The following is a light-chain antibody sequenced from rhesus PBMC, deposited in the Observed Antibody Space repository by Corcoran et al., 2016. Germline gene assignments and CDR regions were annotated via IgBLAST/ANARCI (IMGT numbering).Light chain of an antibody. Sequence: DIQMTQSPSSLSASVGDRVTITCRASQGISDYLSWYQQKPGKAPKRLIFSASRLESGVPSRFSGRGSGTDFTLTISSLQPEDFAAYYCLQGYSTPPSFGQGTKVEIK. V-gene: IGKV1-36*02. CDR2: SAS. CDR1: QGISDY. CDR3: LQGYSTPPS. J-gene: IGKJ2*01.